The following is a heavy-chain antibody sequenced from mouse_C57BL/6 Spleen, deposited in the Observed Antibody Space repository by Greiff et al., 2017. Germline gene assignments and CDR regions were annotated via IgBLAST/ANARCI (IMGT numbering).Heavy chain of an antibody. Sequence: QVQLQQPGAELVKPGASVQMSCKASGYTFTSYWITWVKQRPGQGLEWIGDIYPGSGSTNYNEKFKSKATLTVDTSSSTAYMQLSSLTSEDSAVYYCARRYSDYGAWFAYWGQGTLVTVSA. CDR2: IYPGSGST. D-gene: IGHD2-4*01. J-gene: IGHJ3*01. V-gene: IGHV1-55*01. CDR3: ARRYSDYGAWFAY. CDR1: GYTFTSYW.